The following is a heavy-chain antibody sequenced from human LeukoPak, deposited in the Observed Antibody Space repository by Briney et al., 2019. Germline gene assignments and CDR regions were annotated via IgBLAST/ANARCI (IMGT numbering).Heavy chain of an antibody. CDR1: GGSISSSSYY. J-gene: IGHJ4*02. CDR2: IYYSGST. Sequence: SETLSLTCTVSGGSISSSSYYWGWIRQPPGKGLEWIGIIYYSGSTYYNPSLKSRVTLSVDTSKNQFSLKLSSVTAADTAVYYCARGRTSNYFDYWGQGTLVTASS. V-gene: IGHV4-39*07. CDR3: ARGRTSNYFDY. D-gene: IGHD1-7*01.